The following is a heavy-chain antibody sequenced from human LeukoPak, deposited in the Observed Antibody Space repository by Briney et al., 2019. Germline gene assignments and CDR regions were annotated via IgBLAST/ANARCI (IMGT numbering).Heavy chain of an antibody. J-gene: IGHJ4*02. CDR3: VPEEKYSSGWYYFDY. Sequence: GGSLRLSCAASGFTFSSYGMHWVRQAPGKGLEWVAVIWYDGSNKYYADSVKGRFTISRDNAKNTLYLQMNSLRAEDTAVYYCVPEEKYSSGWYYFDYWGQGTLVTVSS. CDR2: IWYDGSNK. D-gene: IGHD6-19*01. V-gene: IGHV3-33*03. CDR1: GFTFSSYG.